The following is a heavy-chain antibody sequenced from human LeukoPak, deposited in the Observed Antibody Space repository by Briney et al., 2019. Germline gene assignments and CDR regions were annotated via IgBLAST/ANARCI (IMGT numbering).Heavy chain of an antibody. J-gene: IGHJ4*02. D-gene: IGHD4-23*01. V-gene: IGHV3-23*01. CDR3: ARRVGPNKLPFDF. CDR1: GFTFTSHA. CDR2: ISGDAVAT. Sequence: PGGSLRLSCAASGFTFTSHAISWVRQAPGKGLEWVSSISGDAVATYYADSVKGRFAISRDNARNTLFLQMNSLRAEDTAVYFCARRVGPNKLPFDFWGQGTLVSV.